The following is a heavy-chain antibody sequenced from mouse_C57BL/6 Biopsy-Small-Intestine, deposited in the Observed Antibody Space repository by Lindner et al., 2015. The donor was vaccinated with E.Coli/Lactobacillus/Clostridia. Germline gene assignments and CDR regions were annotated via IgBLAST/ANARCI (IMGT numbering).Heavy chain of an antibody. J-gene: IGHJ3*01. CDR1: GYSFTAYN. CDR3: ARAGRGFAY. D-gene: IGHD3-3*01. V-gene: IGHV1-39*01. CDR2: INPYSDNA. Sequence: VQLQESGAELVKPGASVKISCKASGYSFTAYNMSWVKQSHGKSLEWIGNINPYSDNASYSQKFKGKATLTVDKSSSTAYMQLNSLTSDDSTVYYCARAGRGFAYWGQGTLVTVSA.